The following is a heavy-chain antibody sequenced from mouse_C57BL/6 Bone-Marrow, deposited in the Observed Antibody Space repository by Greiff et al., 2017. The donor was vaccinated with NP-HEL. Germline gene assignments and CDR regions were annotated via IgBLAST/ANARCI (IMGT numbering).Heavy chain of an antibody. V-gene: IGHV2-5*01. D-gene: IGHD1-1*01. CDR1: GFSLTSYG. J-gene: IGHJ4*01. Sequence: QVQLKESGPGLVQPSQSLSITCTVSGFSLTSYGVHWVRQSPGKGLEWLGVIWRGGSTDYNAAFMSRLSITKDNSKSQVFFKMNSLQADDTAIYYCAKNVGFITTVVAPYYAMDYWGQGTSVTVSS. CDR2: IWRGGST. CDR3: AKNVGFITTVVAPYYAMDY.